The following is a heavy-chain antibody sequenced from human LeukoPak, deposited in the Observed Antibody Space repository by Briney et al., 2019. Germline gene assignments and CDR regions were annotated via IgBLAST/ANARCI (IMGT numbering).Heavy chain of an antibody. Sequence: SETLSLTCTVSGGSISSYYWSWIRQPPGKGLEWIGYIYYSGSTNYNPSLKSRVTISVDTSKNQFSLKLSSVTAAGTAVYYCARDSDYGYVPWFDPWGQGTLVTVSS. J-gene: IGHJ5*02. V-gene: IGHV4-59*01. D-gene: IGHD4-17*01. CDR1: GGSISSYY. CDR2: IYYSGST. CDR3: ARDSDYGYVPWFDP.